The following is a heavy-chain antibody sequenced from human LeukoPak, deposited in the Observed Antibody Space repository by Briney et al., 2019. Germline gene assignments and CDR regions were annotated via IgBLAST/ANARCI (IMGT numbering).Heavy chain of an antibody. Sequence: SVKVSCKASGGTFSSYAISWVRQAPGQGLEWMGGIIPIFGTANYAQKFKGRVTITTDESTSTAYMELSSLRSEDTAVYYCARDGEYDSSGYYSYYYYYMDVWGKGTTVTVSS. J-gene: IGHJ6*03. V-gene: IGHV1-69*05. CDR1: GGTFSSYA. CDR2: IIPIFGTA. CDR3: ARDGEYDSSGYYSYYYYYMDV. D-gene: IGHD3-22*01.